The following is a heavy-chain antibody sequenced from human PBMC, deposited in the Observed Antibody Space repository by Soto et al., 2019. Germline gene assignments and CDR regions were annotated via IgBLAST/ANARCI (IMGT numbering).Heavy chain of an antibody. J-gene: IGHJ3*02. CDR1: GFTFSKYG. CDR2: IVNDGSEK. D-gene: IGHD1-1*01. CDR3: ARDDAFQNENGFDI. V-gene: IGHV3-33*01. Sequence: QVPLVESGGCVVQPGRSLRLSCAASGFTFSKYGFHWVRQAPGKGLEWVAVIVNDGSEKYHADSVEGRFTISRDNSKDTLFLQMNSLRAEDTAVYYCARDDAFQNENGFDIWGQGTMVTVSS.